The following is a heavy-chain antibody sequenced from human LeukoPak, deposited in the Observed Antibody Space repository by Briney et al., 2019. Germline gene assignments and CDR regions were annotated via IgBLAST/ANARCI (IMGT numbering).Heavy chain of an antibody. J-gene: IGHJ4*02. D-gene: IGHD3-10*01. V-gene: IGHV3-33*01. Sequence: GGSMRLSCVASGITFSSYGMHWVRQAPGKGLEWGAVIWYDGSNKYYADSVKGRFTISRDNSKSTLYLQMNSLRAEDTAVYYCARGLLWFGELFQGDYWGQGTLVTVSS. CDR1: GITFSSYG. CDR3: ARGLLWFGELFQGDY. CDR2: IWYDGSNK.